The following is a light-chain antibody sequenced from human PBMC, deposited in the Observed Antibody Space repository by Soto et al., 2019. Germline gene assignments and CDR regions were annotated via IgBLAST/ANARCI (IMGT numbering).Light chain of an antibody. Sequence: QSVLTQAPSASGTPGPRVTIFRSGSYSNFGVNPVIWFQHIPGTAPKVVIYNNDQRPSGVPDRFSGSKSGTSASLAISGLQSEDEADYYWAAWDDNLDGAVFGGGTQLTVL. J-gene: IGLJ7*01. CDR1: YSNFGVNP. CDR2: NND. V-gene: IGLV1-44*01. CDR3: AAWDDNLDGAV.